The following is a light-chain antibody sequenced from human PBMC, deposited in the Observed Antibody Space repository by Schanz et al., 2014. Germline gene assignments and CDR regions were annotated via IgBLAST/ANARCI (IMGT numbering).Light chain of an antibody. CDR1: QSVHRNY. J-gene: IGKJ1*01. Sequence: EIVLTQSPGTLSLSPGERATLSCRASQSVHRNYLAWHQQKPGQAPNVLIYGASRRATGIPDRFSGSGSGTDFTLTISRLEPEDFAVYYCQHYSMSPLFGQGTKVEIK. CDR2: GAS. V-gene: IGKV3-20*01. CDR3: QHYSMSPL.